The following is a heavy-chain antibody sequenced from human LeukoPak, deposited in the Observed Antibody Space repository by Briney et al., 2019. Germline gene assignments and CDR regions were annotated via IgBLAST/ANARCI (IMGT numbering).Heavy chain of an antibody. J-gene: IGHJ3*02. Sequence: ASVKVSCKASGYTFTGYYMHWVRQAPGQGLEWVGWINPNSGGTNYAQKFQGRVTMTRDTSISTAYMELSRLRSDDTAVYYCARGGYSGYLAAFDIWGQGTMVTVSS. CDR3: ARGGYSGYLAAFDI. V-gene: IGHV1-2*02. CDR2: INPNSGGT. CDR1: GYTFTGYY. D-gene: IGHD5-12*01.